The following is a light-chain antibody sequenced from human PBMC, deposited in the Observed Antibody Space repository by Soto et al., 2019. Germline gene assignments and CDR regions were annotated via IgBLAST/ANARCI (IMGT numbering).Light chain of an antibody. V-gene: IGKV3-15*01. J-gene: IGKJ3*01. Sequence: EIVMTQSPATLSVSPGERATLSCRASQSVSSNLAWYQQKPGQAPRLLIYGASTRATGIPARFSGSGSGTEFTLTISSLQSEDFAVYYCQQYNNWPPVAFGPGTKVDIE. CDR3: QQYNNWPPVA. CDR1: QSVSSN. CDR2: GAS.